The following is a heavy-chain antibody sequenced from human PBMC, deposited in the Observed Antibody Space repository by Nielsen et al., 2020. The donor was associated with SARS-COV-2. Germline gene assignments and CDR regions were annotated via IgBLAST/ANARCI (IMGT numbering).Heavy chain of an antibody. J-gene: IGHJ4*02. CDR1: GFTFSDFW. V-gene: IGHV3-7*03. CDR3: ANQFANGFLDY. Sequence: GGSLRLSCAASGFTFSDFWMNWVRPAPGKGLEWVANIKQDGSEKYYADSLKGRFTISRDNAKNSLFLQMNSLRAEDTAVYYCANQFANGFLDYWGQGTLVTVSS. CDR2: IKQDGSEK. D-gene: IGHD4/OR15-4a*01.